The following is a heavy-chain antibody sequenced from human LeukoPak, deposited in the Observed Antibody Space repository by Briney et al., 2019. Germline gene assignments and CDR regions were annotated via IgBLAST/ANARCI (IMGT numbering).Heavy chain of an antibody. J-gene: IGHJ5*02. Sequence: ASVKVSCKASGYTFTSYGISFVRQAPGQGLEWRGWISAYNGNINDAQKLQGRVTITTDTYTSTAYMELRSVRSDATAVYYCARNVPFGAAAGSPRFDPWGQGTLVTVS. V-gene: IGHV1-18*01. CDR2: ISAYNGNI. CDR3: ARNVPFGAAAGSPRFDP. CDR1: GYTFTSYG. D-gene: IGHD6-13*01.